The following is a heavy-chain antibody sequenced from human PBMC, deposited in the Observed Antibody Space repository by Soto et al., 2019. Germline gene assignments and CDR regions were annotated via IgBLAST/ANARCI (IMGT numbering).Heavy chain of an antibody. D-gene: IGHD6-19*01. CDR1: GDSISNSRW. V-gene: IGHV4-4*02. CDR2: IFHCGDT. Sequence: QVQLQESAPGLVKPSGTLSLTCAVSGDSISNSRWWTWVRQPPVTGLAWIGDIFHCGDTNYNPYLKSRVFISVDKCQNQFSLKVSSVTAADTAVYYCAYSTGWYRHDVWGQGTLVTVSS. J-gene: IGHJ3*01. CDR3: AYSTGWYRHDV.